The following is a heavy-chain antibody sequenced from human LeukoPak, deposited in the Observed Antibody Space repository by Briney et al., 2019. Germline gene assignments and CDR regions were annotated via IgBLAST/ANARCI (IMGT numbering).Heavy chain of an antibody. V-gene: IGHV3-23*01. J-gene: IGHJ4*02. CDR2: ISGSGGST. D-gene: IGHD3-10*01. Sequence: GESMTLSCAASGLTFSSYAMSWVRQAPGKGLEWVSAISGSGGSTYYADSVKGRFTISRDNSKNTLYLQMNSLRGEDTAVYYCAKDYGSGSYYLGYFDYWGEGTLVTVSS. CDR1: GLTFSSYA. CDR3: AKDYGSGSYYLGYFDY.